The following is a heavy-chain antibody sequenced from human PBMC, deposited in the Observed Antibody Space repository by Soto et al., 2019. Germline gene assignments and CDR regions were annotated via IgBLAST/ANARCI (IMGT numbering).Heavy chain of an antibody. J-gene: IGHJ4*02. CDR2: ISGSGGST. CDR3: AKDPLPPSGWYLNSSPLDY. V-gene: IGHV3-23*01. D-gene: IGHD6-19*01. Sequence: PGGSLRLSCAASGFTFSSYAMSWVRQAPGKGLEWVSAISGSGGSTYYADSVKGRFTISRDNSKNTLYLQMNSLRAEDTAVYYCAKDPLPPSGWYLNSSPLDYWGQGTLVTVSS. CDR1: GFTFSSYA.